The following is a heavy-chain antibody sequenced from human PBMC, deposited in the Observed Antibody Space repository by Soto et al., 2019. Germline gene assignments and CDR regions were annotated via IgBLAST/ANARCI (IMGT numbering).Heavy chain of an antibody. Sequence: SETLSLTCTVSGGSLSSHYWRWIRQPPEKGPERSGYIYYSGSTNYTPSLKSRVTISVDTSKTQFSLKLSSVTAADTAVYYCATLRFLEWRDGMDVWGQGTTVTVSS. CDR2: IYYSGST. D-gene: IGHD3-3*01. CDR1: GGSLSSHY. J-gene: IGHJ6*02. CDR3: ATLRFLEWRDGMDV. V-gene: IGHV4-59*11.